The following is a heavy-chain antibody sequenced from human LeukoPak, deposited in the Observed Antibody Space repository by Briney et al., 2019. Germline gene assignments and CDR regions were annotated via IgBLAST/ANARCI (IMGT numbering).Heavy chain of an antibody. J-gene: IGHJ4*02. D-gene: IGHD1-7*01. CDR2: ISYDGSNK. V-gene: IGHV3-30-3*01. CDR1: GFTFSSYT. CDR3: ARELELTEFDY. Sequence: GGSLRLSCAASGFTFSSYTVHWVRQAPGKGLEWVTVISYDGSNKYYADSVKGRFTISRDNSKNTLSLQMNSLRAEDTAVYYCARELELTEFDYWGQGTLVTVSS.